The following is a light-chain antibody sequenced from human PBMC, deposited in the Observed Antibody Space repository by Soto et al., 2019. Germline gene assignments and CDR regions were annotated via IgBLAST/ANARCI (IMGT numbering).Light chain of an antibody. CDR1: SGDGGDFNY. Sequence: QSVLTQPTSASGSPGPASTISCTGTSGDGGDFNYVSWYQQNPGKAPKLMTYEVSNRPSGVSNRLSGSKSGNMASLTISGLQAEDEADYYCSSYTSSSTRVFGTGTKVTVL. CDR3: SSYTSSSTRV. CDR2: EVS. V-gene: IGLV2-14*01. J-gene: IGLJ1*01.